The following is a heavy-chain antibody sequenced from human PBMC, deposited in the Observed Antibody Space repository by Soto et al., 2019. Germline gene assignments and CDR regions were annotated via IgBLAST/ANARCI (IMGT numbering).Heavy chain of an antibody. J-gene: IGHJ4*02. V-gene: IGHV3-23*01. D-gene: IGHD3-9*01. CDR2: ISGSGDTT. CDR3: ANPQLGPGYHFDY. Sequence: EVPLLESGGGLVQPGGSLRLSCAASGFSFSSYAMSWVRQAPGKGLEWVSVISGSGDTTYYADSVKGRFTISRDNSKNTLYLQMNSLRAGDTATYYCANPQLGPGYHFDYWGQGTLVTVSS. CDR1: GFSFSSYA.